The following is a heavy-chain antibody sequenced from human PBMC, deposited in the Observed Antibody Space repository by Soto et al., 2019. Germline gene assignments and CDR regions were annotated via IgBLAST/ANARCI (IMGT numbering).Heavy chain of an antibody. CDR3: AREGLTTVTTSVWFDP. CDR1: GGTFSSYA. D-gene: IGHD4-4*01. CDR2: IIPIFGTA. Sequence: QVQLVQSGAEVKKPGSSVKVSCKASGGTFSSYAISWVRQAPGQGLEWMGGIIPIFGTANYAQKFQGRVTITADESTSTAYMELSSLRSGDTAVYYCAREGLTTVTTSVWFDPWGQGTLVTVSS. V-gene: IGHV1-69*12. J-gene: IGHJ5*02.